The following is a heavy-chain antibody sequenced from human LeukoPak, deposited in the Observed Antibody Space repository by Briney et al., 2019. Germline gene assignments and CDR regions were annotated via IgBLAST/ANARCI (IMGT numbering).Heavy chain of an antibody. CDR2: VYYNGNT. D-gene: IGHD3-22*01. J-gene: IGHJ4*02. V-gene: IGHV4-59*08. Sequence: SETLSLTCTVSGGSISRYYWSWIRHPPGKGLEWIGYVYYNGNTNYNPSLKSRVTISVDTSMNQFSLKLSSVTAADTAVYYCARHSGDSSGYLLDYWGQGTLVTVSS. CDR1: GGSISRYY. CDR3: ARHSGDSSGYLLDY.